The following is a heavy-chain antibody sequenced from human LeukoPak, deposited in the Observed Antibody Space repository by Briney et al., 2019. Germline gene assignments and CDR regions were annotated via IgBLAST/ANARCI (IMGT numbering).Heavy chain of an antibody. CDR2: ISYSGTI. V-gene: IGHV4-59*11. J-gene: IGHJ5*02. CDR1: GGSFSSHY. CDR3: ARGDDHKSTFFDP. D-gene: IGHD1-14*01. Sequence: PSETLSLTCTVSGGSFSSHYWNWIRQPPGKGLEWIGYISYSGTINDNPSLKSRVTISVDTSKNEFSLKLISVTAADTAVYYCARGDDHKSTFFDPWGQGTLVTVSS.